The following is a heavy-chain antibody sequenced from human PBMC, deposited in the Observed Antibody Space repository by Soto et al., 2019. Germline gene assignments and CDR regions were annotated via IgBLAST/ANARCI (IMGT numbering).Heavy chain of an antibody. CDR2: IKQDGSQK. CDR3: AAGGGWLFDL. J-gene: IGHJ2*01. V-gene: IGHV3-7*01. CDR1: PFTFSTYW. Sequence: EVQLVESGGGLVQPGGSLRLSCAASPFTFSTYWMTWVRQAPGEGLEWVASIKQDGSQKDYVDSVKGRFTISRDNAKNSLYLQMNSLRVEDTAVYYCAAGGGWLFDLWGRGTLVTVSS. D-gene: IGHD3-16*01.